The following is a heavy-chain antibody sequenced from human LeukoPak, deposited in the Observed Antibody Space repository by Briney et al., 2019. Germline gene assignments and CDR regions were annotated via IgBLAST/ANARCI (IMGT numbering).Heavy chain of an antibody. J-gene: IGHJ4*02. D-gene: IGHD7-27*01. V-gene: IGHV4-59*08. Sequence: SETLSLTCTVSGGSISGYYWTWIRQPPGKGLEWIGYISYSGSTNYNPSLKSRVTISVDTSKNQSSLKLSSVTAADTAVYYCARLLLTGESPLFDYWGQGTLVTVSS. CDR2: ISYSGST. CDR1: GGSISGYY. CDR3: ARLLLTGESPLFDY.